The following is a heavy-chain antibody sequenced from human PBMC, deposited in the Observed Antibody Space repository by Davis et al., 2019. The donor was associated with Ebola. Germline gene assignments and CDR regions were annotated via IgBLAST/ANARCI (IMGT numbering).Heavy chain of an antibody. CDR3: ARGHRSLNYYYYYGMDV. J-gene: IGHJ6*02. CDR1: GFTFSSYA. V-gene: IGHV3-30-3*01. Sequence: GESLKISCAASGFTFSSYAMHWVRQAPGKGLEWVAVISYDGSNKYYADSVKGRFTISRDNSKNTLYLQMNSLRAEDTAVYYCARGHRSLNYYYYYGMDVWGQGTTVTVSS. CDR2: ISYDGSNK.